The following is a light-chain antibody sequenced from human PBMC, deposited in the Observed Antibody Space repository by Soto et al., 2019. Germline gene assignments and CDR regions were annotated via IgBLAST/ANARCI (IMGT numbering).Light chain of an antibody. CDR2: GAS. Sequence: EIVMTQSPATLSVSPGERATLSCRASQSVSSNLAWYQQKPGQAPRLLIYGASTRATGIPARFSGSGSETEFTLTISSLQSEDFAVYYCQQYNNWPPWTFXQGTKVDIK. V-gene: IGKV3-15*01. J-gene: IGKJ1*01. CDR1: QSVSSN. CDR3: QQYNNWPPWT.